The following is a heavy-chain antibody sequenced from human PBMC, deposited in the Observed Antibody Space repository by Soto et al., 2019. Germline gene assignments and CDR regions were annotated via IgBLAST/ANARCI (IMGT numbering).Heavy chain of an antibody. CDR2: INPSGTST. Sequence: ASVKVSCKASGYIFSSHYMHWVRQAPGQGLEWMGLINPSGTSTIYAQKLQGGITMTRDPPTSTDYMELSSLRSEDTAVYYCARDNSWDYGSGLMAWWFDPWG. CDR3: ARDNSWDYGSGLMAWWFDP. D-gene: IGHD3-10*01. V-gene: IGHV1-46*04. J-gene: IGHJ5*02. CDR1: GYIFSSHY.